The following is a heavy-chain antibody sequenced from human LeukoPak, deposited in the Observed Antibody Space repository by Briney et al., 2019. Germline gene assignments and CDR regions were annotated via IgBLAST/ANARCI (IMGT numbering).Heavy chain of an antibody. Sequence: GGSLRLSCAASGFSFSSDSLNWVRQAPGRGLEWVSSISSSSTYIYYADSVKGRVTISRDNAKNSLYLQMKNLRAEDTAVYYCAKDGAWLRFDDWGQGILVTVAS. CDR3: AKDGAWLRFDD. D-gene: IGHD5-12*01. CDR2: ISSSSTYI. J-gene: IGHJ4*02. CDR1: GFSFSSDS. V-gene: IGHV3-21*04.